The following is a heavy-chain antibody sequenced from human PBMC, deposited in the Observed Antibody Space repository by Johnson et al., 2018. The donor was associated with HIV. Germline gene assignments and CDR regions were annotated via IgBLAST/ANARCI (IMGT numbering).Heavy chain of an antibody. D-gene: IGHD4-17*01. J-gene: IGHJ3*02. Sequence: QVQLVESGGGLVKPGGSLRLSCAASGFSFSDYYMSWIRQAPGKGLESVSYISSSGSTIYYADYVKARFTISRANAKKSLYLQMNSLRAEDTAVYYCARDSTPWGGDYADYAFDIWGQGTMVTVSS. CDR3: ARDSTPWGGDYADYAFDI. CDR1: GFSFSDYY. V-gene: IGHV3-11*04. CDR2: ISSSGSTI.